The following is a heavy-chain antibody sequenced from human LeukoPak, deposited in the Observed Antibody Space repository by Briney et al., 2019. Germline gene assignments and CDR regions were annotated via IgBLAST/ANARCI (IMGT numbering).Heavy chain of an antibody. CDR1: GFTFDDYG. D-gene: IGHD6-6*01. J-gene: IGHJ6*03. CDR2: ISGSGGYT. Sequence: GGSLRLSCAASGFTFDDYGMSWVRQAPGKGLEWVSAISGSGGYTYHADSVKGRFTISRDNSKNTLYLQMNSLRAEDTAVYYCAKAGQYSSSLSPYYYYYYMDVWGKGTTVTVSS. V-gene: IGHV3-23*01. CDR3: AKAGQYSSSLSPYYYYYYMDV.